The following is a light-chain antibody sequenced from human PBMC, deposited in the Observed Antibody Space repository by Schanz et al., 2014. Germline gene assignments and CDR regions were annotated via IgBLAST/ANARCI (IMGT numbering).Light chain of an antibody. V-gene: IGLV2-14*02. CDR2: EGS. Sequence: QSVLTQPASVSGSPGQSITISCTGTSSDVGSYNLVSWYQQHPGKAPKLMIYEGSKRPSGVPDRFSGSKSGDTASLTVSGLQAEDDADYYCSSYAGSRNLVFGGGTKLTVL. CDR1: SSDVGSYNL. CDR3: SSYAGSRNLV. J-gene: IGLJ2*01.